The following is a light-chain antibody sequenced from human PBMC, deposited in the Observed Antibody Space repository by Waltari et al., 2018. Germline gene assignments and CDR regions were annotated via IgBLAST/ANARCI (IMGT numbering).Light chain of an antibody. J-gene: IGLJ3*02. Sequence: QSALTQPASVSGSPGQSITISCTGTSDDVGGYNLVSWYQQSSGKAPKLIIYEVHKRPSGVSNRFSASRSGNTASLTISGLQSEDEANYYCGSYAGTTNWVFGGGTKLTVL. CDR3: GSYAGTTNWV. V-gene: IGLV2-23*02. CDR1: SDDVGGYNL. CDR2: EVH.